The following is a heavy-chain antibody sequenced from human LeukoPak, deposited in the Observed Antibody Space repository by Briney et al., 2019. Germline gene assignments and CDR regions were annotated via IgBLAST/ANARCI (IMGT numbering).Heavy chain of an antibody. CDR3: ARRRFGDPGADH. Sequence: ASETLSLTCTVSGGSISNNNYYWGWIRQPPGKGLEWIGTMYYSGSTYYNPSLKSRVTISVDTSKNQFSLKLSAVTAADTAVYYCARRRFGDPGADHWGQGTLVTVSS. V-gene: IGHV4-39*01. D-gene: IGHD3-10*01. J-gene: IGHJ5*02. CDR2: MYYSGST. CDR1: GGSISNNNYY.